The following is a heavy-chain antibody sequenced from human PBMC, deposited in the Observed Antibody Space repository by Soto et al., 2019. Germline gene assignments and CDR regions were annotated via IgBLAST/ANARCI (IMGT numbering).Heavy chain of an antibody. J-gene: IGHJ2*01. CDR3: AKGDYPSRPGSDYWYFVL. CDR1: GFTFSSYA. CDR2: ISGSGGST. D-gene: IGHD4-17*01. Sequence: EVQLLESGGGLVQPGGSLRLSCAASGFTFSSYAMSWVRQAPGKGLEWVSAISGSGGSTYYADSVKGRFTISRDNSKNTLYLQMNSLRAEDTAVYYCAKGDYPSRPGSDYWYFVLWGRGTLVTVSS. V-gene: IGHV3-23*01.